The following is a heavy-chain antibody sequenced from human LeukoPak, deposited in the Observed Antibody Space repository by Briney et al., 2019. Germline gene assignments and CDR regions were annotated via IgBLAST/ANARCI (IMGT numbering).Heavy chain of an antibody. CDR2: IYYSGST. J-gene: IGHJ4*02. Sequence: SETLSLTCTVSGGSISSYYWSWIRQPPGKGLEWIGYIYYSGSTNYNPSLKSRVTISVDTSKNQFSLKLSSVTAADTAVYYCAREVVGYGGISGFDYWGQGTLVTVSS. CDR1: GGSISSYY. D-gene: IGHD4-23*01. CDR3: AREVVGYGGISGFDY. V-gene: IGHV4-59*01.